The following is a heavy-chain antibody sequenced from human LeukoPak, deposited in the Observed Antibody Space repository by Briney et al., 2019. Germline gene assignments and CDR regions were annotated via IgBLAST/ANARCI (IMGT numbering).Heavy chain of an antibody. Sequence: SETLSLTCTVSGGSISSYYWNWIRQPPGRGLEWIGYIYYSGSTNYNPSLKSRVTISVDTSKNQFSLKLSSVTAADTAVYYCARDAGPEFLFWGQGTLVTVSS. CDR3: ARDAGPEFLF. D-gene: IGHD2/OR15-2a*01. CDR1: GGSISSYY. CDR2: IYYSGST. J-gene: IGHJ4*02. V-gene: IGHV4-59*12.